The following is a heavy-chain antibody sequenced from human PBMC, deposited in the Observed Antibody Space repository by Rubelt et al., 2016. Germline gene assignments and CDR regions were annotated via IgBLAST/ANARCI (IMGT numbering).Heavy chain of an antibody. CDR1: GFTFSSYS. J-gene: IGHJ4*02. V-gene: IGHV3-21*01. D-gene: IGHD6-19*01. CDR3: ARDKSSGWLSEFDY. CDR2: ISSSSSYI. Sequence: EVQLVESGGGLVKPGGSLRLSCAASGFTFSSYSMNWVRQAPGKVLEWVSSISSSSSYIYYADSVKGRFTISRDNAKNSLYLQMNSLRAEDTAVYYCARDKSSGWLSEFDYWGQGTLVTVSS.